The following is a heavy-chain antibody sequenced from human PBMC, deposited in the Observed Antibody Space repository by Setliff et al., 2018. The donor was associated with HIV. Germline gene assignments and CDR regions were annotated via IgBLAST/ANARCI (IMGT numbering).Heavy chain of an antibody. J-gene: IGHJ4*01. V-gene: IGHV1-69*05. Sequence: ASVKVSCKVSGGTFSDYAVTWVRQAPGQGLEWMGGVIPVFGTGYYAQKFQGRVTITTDESTRTAYMELRSLRSEDTAVYYCARVPSPFVQEGYFDDWGQGTLVTVSS. CDR2: VIPVFGTG. CDR1: GGTFSDYA. D-gene: IGHD3-3*01. CDR3: ARVPSPFVQEGYFDD.